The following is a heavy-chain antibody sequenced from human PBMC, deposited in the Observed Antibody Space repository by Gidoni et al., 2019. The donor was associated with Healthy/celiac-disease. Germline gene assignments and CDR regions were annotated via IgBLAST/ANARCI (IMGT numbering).Heavy chain of an antibody. CDR3: AKELGHDSSGYTNNY. J-gene: IGHJ4*02. CDR2: ISGSGGST. V-gene: IGHV3-23*01. Sequence: EVQLLESGGGLVQPGGSLSLSCAASGFTFSRDAMRWVRQAPGKGLGWVSGISGSGGSTYDADSVKGRFTISRDNSKNTLYLQMNSLRAEDTAVYYCAKELGHDSSGYTNNYWGQGTLVTVSS. D-gene: IGHD3-22*01. CDR1: GFTFSRDA.